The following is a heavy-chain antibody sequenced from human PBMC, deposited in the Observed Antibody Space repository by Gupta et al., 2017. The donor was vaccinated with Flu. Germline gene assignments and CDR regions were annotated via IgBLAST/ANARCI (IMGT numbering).Heavy chain of an antibody. V-gene: IGHV3-21*06. J-gene: IGHJ4*02. D-gene: IGHD3-10*01. CDR1: GFTFNTYS. CDR2: ISSSSSYI. Sequence: EVQLVESGGGLVKPGGSVRLSCAASGFTFNTYSMNWVRQAPGKGLEWVSFISSSSSYIYYVDSVRGRFTISRDNAKNSLYLQMNSLRAEDTAVYYCARTWEARTGSDYWGQGILVTVSS. CDR3: ARTWEARTGSDY.